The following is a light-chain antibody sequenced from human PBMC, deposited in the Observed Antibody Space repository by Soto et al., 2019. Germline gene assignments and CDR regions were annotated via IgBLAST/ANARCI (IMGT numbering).Light chain of an antibody. Sequence: EIVLTQPPGPLSVSPGDRVTLSCRASQTVNNNYLAWYQQKPGQAPRLLIYGVSTPATGTPARFSGSGSGTDFTLTISSLEPEDFAVYYCQQRSNWPLMYTFGQGTKLEIK. CDR1: QTVNNNY. CDR3: QQRSNWPLMYT. J-gene: IGKJ2*01. CDR2: GVS. V-gene: IGKV3-11*01.